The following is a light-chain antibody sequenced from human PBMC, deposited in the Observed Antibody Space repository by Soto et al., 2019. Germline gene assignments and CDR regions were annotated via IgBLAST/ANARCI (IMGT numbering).Light chain of an antibody. V-gene: IGLV2-14*01. J-gene: IGLJ2*01. Sequence: QSALTQPASVSGSPGQSITISCTGTSSDVGGYNYVSWYQQHPGKAPKLMIYDVSNRPSGVSNRFSGSKSGNTAALTISGLQAEDDSDYYCSSYTGSSTPLVFGAGTKLTVL. CDR1: SSDVGGYNY. CDR3: SSYTGSSTPLV. CDR2: DVS.